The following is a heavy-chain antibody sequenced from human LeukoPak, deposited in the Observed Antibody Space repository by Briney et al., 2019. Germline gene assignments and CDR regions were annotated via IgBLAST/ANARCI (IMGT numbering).Heavy chain of an antibody. Sequence: SQTLSLTCTVSGGSISSGGYYWSWIRQPPGKGLEWIGEINHSGSTNYNPSLKSRVTISVDTSKNQFSLKLSSVTAADTAVYYCATYIPRRVYYFDYWGQGTLVTVSS. D-gene: IGHD3-3*01. CDR3: ATYIPRRVYYFDY. CDR2: INHSGST. CDR1: GGSISSGGYY. V-gene: IGHV4-31*03. J-gene: IGHJ4*02.